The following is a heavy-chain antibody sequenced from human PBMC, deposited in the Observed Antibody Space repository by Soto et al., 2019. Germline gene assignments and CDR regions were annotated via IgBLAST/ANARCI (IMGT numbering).Heavy chain of an antibody. CDR3: AGDLVVVEWEVHEGPYFDY. Sequence: QVQLVQSGAEVKKPGASVKVSCKASGYTFTSYGISWVRQAPGQGLEWMGWISAYNGNTNYAQKLQGRVTMTADTPTSTAYMELRSLRSDDTAVYYCAGDLVVVEWEVHEGPYFDYWGQGTLVTVSS. CDR1: GYTFTSYG. J-gene: IGHJ4*02. D-gene: IGHD1-26*01. V-gene: IGHV1-18*01. CDR2: ISAYNGNT.